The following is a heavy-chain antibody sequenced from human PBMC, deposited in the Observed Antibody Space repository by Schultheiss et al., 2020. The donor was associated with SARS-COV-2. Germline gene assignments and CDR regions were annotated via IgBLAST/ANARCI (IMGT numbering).Heavy chain of an antibody. D-gene: IGHD6-13*01. Sequence: GGSLRLSCAASGFTFSGSAMHWVRQASGKGLEWVGRIRSKANSYATAYAASVKGRFTISRDDSKNTAYLQMNSLKTEDTAVYYCTSDIAAAGTEGHDYWGQGTLVTGSS. CDR2: IRSKANSYAT. V-gene: IGHV3-73*01. CDR3: TSDIAAAGTEGHDY. CDR1: GFTFSGSA. J-gene: IGHJ4*02.